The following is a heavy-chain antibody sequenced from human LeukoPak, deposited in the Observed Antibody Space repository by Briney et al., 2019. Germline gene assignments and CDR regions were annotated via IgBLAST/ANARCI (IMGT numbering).Heavy chain of an antibody. J-gene: IGHJ6*02. CDR2: ISTSSRTI. CDR3: ARGEDYGDNYYYGMDV. Sequence: PGGSLRLSCAASGFTFSTYSMNWVRQAPGKGLEWVSYISTSSRTIYYADSVKGRFTISRDNAKNSLYLQINSQRDEHTAVYYCARGEDYGDNYYYGMDVWGQGTTVTVSS. V-gene: IGHV3-48*02. D-gene: IGHD4-17*01. CDR1: GFTFSTYS.